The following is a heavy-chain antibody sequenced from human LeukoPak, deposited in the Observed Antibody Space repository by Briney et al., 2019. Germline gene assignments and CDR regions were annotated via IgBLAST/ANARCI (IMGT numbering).Heavy chain of an antibody. CDR2: IYYSGST. CDR3: ARDGPAYGSGSPYYFDY. CDR1: GGSISSYY. J-gene: IGHJ4*02. D-gene: IGHD3-10*01. V-gene: IGHV4-59*12. Sequence: SETLSLTCTVSGGSISSYYWSWIRQPPGKGLEWIGYIYYSGSTYYNPSLKSRVTISVDTSKNQFSLKLSSVTAADTAVYYCARDGPAYGSGSPYYFDYWGQGTLVTVSS.